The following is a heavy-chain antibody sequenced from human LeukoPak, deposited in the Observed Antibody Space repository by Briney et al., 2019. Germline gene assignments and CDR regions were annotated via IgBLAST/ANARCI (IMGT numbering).Heavy chain of an antibody. D-gene: IGHD3-22*01. CDR2: INAGNGNT. V-gene: IGHV1-3*01. J-gene: IGHJ4*02. CDR3: ARLSSGYYDSNGDLDY. CDR1: GYTFTSYA. Sequence: ASVKVSCKASGYTFTSYAMHWVRQAPGQRLEWMGWINAGNGNTKYSQKFQGRVTITRDTSASTAYMELSSLRSEDTAVYYCARLSSGYYDSNGDLDYWGQGTLVTVSS.